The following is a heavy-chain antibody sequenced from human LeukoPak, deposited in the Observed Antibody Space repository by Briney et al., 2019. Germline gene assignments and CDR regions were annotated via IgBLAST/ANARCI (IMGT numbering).Heavy chain of an antibody. V-gene: IGHV4-34*01. Sequence: SETLSLTCAVYGGSFSGYYWSWIRQPPGKGLEWIGEINHSGSTNYNPSLKSRVTISVDTSKNQFSLKLSSVTAADTAVYYCARGDRGFTMIVVVVDWFDPWGQGTLVTVSS. J-gene: IGHJ5*02. CDR3: ARGDRGFTMIVVVVDWFDP. D-gene: IGHD3-22*01. CDR2: INHSGST. CDR1: GGSFSGYY.